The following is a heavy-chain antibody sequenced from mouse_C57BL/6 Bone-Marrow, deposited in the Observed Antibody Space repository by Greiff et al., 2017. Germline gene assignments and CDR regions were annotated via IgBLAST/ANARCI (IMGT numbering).Heavy chain of an antibody. CDR1: GYTFTSYW. D-gene: IGHD2-4*01. CDR3: AREGIYYDYSWFAY. J-gene: IGHJ3*01. CDR2: IYPGSGST. Sequence: QVQLQQPGAELVKPGASVKMSCKASGYTFTSYWITWVKQRPGQGLEWIGDIYPGSGSTNYNEKFNSKATLTVDTSSSTAYMQLSSLTSEDSAVYYCAREGIYYDYSWFAYWGQGTLVTVSA. V-gene: IGHV1-55*01.